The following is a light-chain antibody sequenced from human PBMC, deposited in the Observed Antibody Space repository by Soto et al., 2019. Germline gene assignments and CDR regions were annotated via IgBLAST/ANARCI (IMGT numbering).Light chain of an antibody. CDR3: QQSYSRT. Sequence: DIQLTQSPSSLSASVGYRVSISCRASQSISNYLNWYQQKPGKAPKVLIFAASRLQSGVPSRFSGSGSGTDFTLTITSLQPEDFATYYCQQSYSRTFGQGTKVDI. CDR1: QSISNY. J-gene: IGKJ1*01. CDR2: AAS. V-gene: IGKV1-39*01.